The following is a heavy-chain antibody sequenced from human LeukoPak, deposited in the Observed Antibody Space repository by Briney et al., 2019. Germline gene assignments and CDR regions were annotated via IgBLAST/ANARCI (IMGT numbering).Heavy chain of an antibody. Sequence: ASVKVSCKASGGTFSSYAISWVRQAAGQGLEWMGRIIPILGIANYAQKFQGRVTITADKSTSTAYMELSSLRSEDTAVYYCVGRNPDCSGGYCPFDYWGQGTLVTVSS. CDR3: VGRNPDCSGGYCPFDY. V-gene: IGHV1-69*04. CDR1: GGTFSSYA. CDR2: IIPILGIA. D-gene: IGHD2-15*01. J-gene: IGHJ4*02.